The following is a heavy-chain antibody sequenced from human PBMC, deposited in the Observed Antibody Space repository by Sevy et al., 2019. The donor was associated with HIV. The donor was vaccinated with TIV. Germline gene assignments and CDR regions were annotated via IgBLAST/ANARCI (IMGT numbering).Heavy chain of an antibody. CDR1: GYTFSGSGYY. Sequence: ASVKVSCKASGYTFSGSGYYVHWVRQAPGQGLEWMGWINPKSAATNYAQKFQGRVTMTRDTSVSTANMELTRLTSDDTAVYYCASESYDFWTGPVDYDYGMDVWGQGTTVTVSS. CDR3: ASESYDFWTGPVDYDYGMDV. J-gene: IGHJ6*02. V-gene: IGHV1-2*02. CDR2: INPKSAAT. D-gene: IGHD3-3*01.